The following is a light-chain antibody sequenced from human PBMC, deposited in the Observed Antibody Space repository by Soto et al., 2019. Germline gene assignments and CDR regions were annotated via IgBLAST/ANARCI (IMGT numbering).Light chain of an antibody. V-gene: IGKV1-5*01. Sequence: DIQMTQSPSSQSASVGDRVTITCRASQNIDKKLAWYQQKAGKAPKLLIFDASTLETGVPSRFSGSGSGTEFSLSINSVQPDDLGTYFCQQYDLYWTFGQGTKVEI. CDR1: QNIDKK. CDR3: QQYDLYWT. J-gene: IGKJ1*01. CDR2: DAS.